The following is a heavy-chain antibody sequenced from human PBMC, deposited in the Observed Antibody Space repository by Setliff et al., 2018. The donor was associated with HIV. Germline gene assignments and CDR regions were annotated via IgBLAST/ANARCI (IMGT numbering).Heavy chain of an antibody. D-gene: IGHD3-10*01. Sequence: SVKVSCKASGGAYPTFAFNWVRQAPGQGLEWMGGIIPIYGTANYAQRFLGRATITADGSTSTMELTSLTSEDTAVYYCASDSPTARFEEVSEHFYFYMDVWGRGTTVTV. V-gene: IGHV1-69*13. CDR1: GGAYPTFA. CDR3: ASDSPTARFEEVSEHFYFYMDV. CDR2: IIPIYGTA. J-gene: IGHJ6*03.